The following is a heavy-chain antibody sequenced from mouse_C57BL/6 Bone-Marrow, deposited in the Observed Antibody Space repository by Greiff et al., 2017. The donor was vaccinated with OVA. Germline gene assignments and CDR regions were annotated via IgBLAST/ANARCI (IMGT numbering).Heavy chain of an antibody. D-gene: IGHD1-1*01. V-gene: IGHV1-80*01. CDR3: ERLTTVVDTYWYVDV. Sequence: QVQLQQSGAELVKPGASVKISCKASGYAFSSYWMNWVKQRPGKGLEWIGQIYPGDGDTNYNGKFKGKATLTADKSSSTAYMQLSSLTSQDSAVYFCERLTTVVDTYWYVDVWGTGTTVTVSS. J-gene: IGHJ1*03. CDR1: GYAFSSYW. CDR2: IYPGDGDT.